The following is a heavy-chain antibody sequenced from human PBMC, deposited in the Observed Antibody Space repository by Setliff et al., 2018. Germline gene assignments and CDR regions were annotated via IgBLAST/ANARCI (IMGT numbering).Heavy chain of an antibody. CDR3: ARGREIAVV. J-gene: IGHJ4*02. Sequence: PGGSLRLSCAASGFAFSTYSLIWVRQAPGTGLEWVSSISPSSSHIYYADSAEGRFTISRDNAKNSLNLQMTSLRAEDTAVYYCARGREIAVVWGQGTLVTVSS. V-gene: IGHV3-21*04. CDR2: ISPSSSHI. CDR1: GFAFSTYS. D-gene: IGHD3-22*01.